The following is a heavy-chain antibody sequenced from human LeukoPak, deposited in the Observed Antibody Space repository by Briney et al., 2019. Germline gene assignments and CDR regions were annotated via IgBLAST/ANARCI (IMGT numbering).Heavy chain of an antibody. CDR3: ARDLAGIAAAGNYYYYYMDV. CDR2: IIPIFGTA. Sequence: ASVKVSCKASGYTFTMYYIHWVRQAPGQGLEWMGGIIPIFGTANYAQKFQGRVTITTDESTSTAYMELSSLRSEDTAVYYCARDLAGIAAAGNYYYYYMDVWGKGTTVTVSS. J-gene: IGHJ6*03. D-gene: IGHD6-13*01. CDR1: GYTFTMYY. V-gene: IGHV1-69*05.